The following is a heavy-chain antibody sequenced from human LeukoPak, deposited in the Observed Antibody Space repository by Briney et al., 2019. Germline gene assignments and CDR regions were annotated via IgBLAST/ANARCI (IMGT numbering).Heavy chain of an antibody. V-gene: IGHV3-9*01. D-gene: IGHD3-22*01. J-gene: IGHJ3*02. CDR3: AKRLYYYDSSGYHGTNAFDI. CDR2: ISWNSGSI. Sequence: GGSLRLSCAASGFTFDDYAMHWVRQAPGKGLEWIAGISWNSGSIGYADSVKGRFTISRDNAKNSLYLQMNSLRAEDTALYYCAKRLYYYDSSGYHGTNAFDIWGQGTMVTVSS. CDR1: GFTFDDYA.